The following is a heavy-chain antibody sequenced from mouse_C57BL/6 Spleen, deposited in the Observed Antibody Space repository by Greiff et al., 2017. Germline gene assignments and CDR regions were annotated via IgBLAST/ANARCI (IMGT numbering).Heavy chain of an antibody. V-gene: IGHV1-82*01. D-gene: IGHD1-1*01. Sequence: VKLQESGPELVKPGASVKISCKASGYAFSSSWMNWVKQRPGKGLEWIGQIYPGDGDTNYNGKFKGQATLTADKSSSTAYMQLSSLTSEDSAVYFCAKYGSSYDFDYWGQGTTLTVSS. CDR2: IYPGDGDT. J-gene: IGHJ2*01. CDR3: AKYGSSYDFDY. CDR1: GYAFSSSW.